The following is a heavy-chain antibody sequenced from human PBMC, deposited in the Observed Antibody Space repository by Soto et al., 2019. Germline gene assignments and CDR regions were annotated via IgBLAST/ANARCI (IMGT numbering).Heavy chain of an antibody. D-gene: IGHD3-22*01. V-gene: IGHV1-24*01. CDR1: GYTLTELS. CDR2: FDPEDGET. CDR3: ATIDSSGPYDAFDI. J-gene: IGHJ3*02. Sequence: ASVKVSCKVSGYTLTELSMHWVRQAPGKGLEWMGGFDPEDGETIYAQKFQGRVTMTEDTSTDTAYMELSSLRSEDTAVYYCATIDSSGPYDAFDIWGQGTMVTVSS.